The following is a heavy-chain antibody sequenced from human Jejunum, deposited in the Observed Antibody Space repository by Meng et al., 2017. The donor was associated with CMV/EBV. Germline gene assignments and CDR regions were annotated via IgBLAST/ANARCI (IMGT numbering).Heavy chain of an antibody. CDR2: IKSDGSGT. D-gene: IGHD3/OR15-3a*01. V-gene: IGHV3-74*01. CDR3: VRGGGGSYYGFR. J-gene: IGHJ4*02. CDR1: GITFSNNW. Sequence: AAAGITFSNNWRHWVRQGPGKGLVWVSRIKSDGSGTTYADSVKGRFTVSRDNAKNTLYLQMDSLRAEDTAVYYCVRGGGGSYYGFRWGRGTLVTVSS.